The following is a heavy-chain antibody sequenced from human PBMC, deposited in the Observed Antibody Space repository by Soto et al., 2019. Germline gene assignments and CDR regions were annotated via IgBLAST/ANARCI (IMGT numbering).Heavy chain of an antibody. Sequence: QVQLQQWGAGLLKPSETLSLTCAVYGGSFSGYYWSCIRQPPGKGLEWIGEINHSGSTNYNPSLKSRVTISVDTSKNQFSLKLSSVTAADTAVYYCARMDDNEFDYYYYGMDVWGQGTTVTVSS. CDR3: ARMDDNEFDYYYYGMDV. V-gene: IGHV4-34*01. J-gene: IGHJ6*02. D-gene: IGHD3-16*01. CDR2: INHSGST. CDR1: GGSFSGYY.